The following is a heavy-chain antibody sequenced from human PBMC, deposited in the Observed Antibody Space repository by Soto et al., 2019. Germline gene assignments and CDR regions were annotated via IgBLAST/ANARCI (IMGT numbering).Heavy chain of an antibody. J-gene: IGHJ4*02. Sequence: EVQLLDSGGGLVQPGGSLRLSCAASGLTFSSYAMNWVRQAPGKRLEWVSVIIGSGDSTYYADSVKGRFTISRDNSKNTLYLQMNSLRAQDTAVYYCASRGPGTYFDYGGQGTLFTVSS. CDR1: GLTFSSYA. CDR2: IIGSGDST. D-gene: IGHD6-13*01. V-gene: IGHV3-23*01. CDR3: ASRGPGTYFDY.